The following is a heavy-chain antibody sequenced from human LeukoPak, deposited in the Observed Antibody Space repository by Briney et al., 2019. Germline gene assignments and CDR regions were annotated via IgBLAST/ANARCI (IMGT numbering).Heavy chain of an antibody. CDR2: IYYTGIT. D-gene: IGHD3-9*01. J-gene: IGHJ5*02. V-gene: IGHV4-39*01. CDR3: ARLSGPPYYDILTGPWFDP. CDR1: GGSISSRSYL. Sequence: PSETLSLTCSVSGGSISSRSYLWGWVRQPPGKGLEWIGSIYYTGITYYNPSLKSRVTISVDTSKNQFSLKVSSVTAADTAVYYCARLSGPPYYDILTGPWFDPWGQGTLVTVSS.